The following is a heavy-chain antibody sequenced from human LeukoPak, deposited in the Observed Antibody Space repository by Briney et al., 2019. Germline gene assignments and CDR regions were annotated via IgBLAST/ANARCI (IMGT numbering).Heavy chain of an antibody. CDR3: ARTYYDFWSGHRATYYYYYMDV. CDR2: ISAYNGNT. V-gene: IGHV1-18*01. D-gene: IGHD3-3*01. J-gene: IGHJ6*03. CDR1: GYTFTSYG. Sequence: SVKVSCKASGYTFTSYGISWVRQAPGRGLEWMGWISAYNGNTNYAQKLQGRVTMTTDTSTSTAYMELSSLRSEDTAVYYCARTYYDFWSGHRATYYYYYMDVWGKGTTVTVSS.